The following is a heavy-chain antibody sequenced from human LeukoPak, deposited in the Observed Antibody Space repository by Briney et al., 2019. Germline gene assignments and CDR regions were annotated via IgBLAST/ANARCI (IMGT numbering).Heavy chain of an antibody. CDR2: INPNSGGT. D-gene: IGHD3-10*01. CDR3: ARANGSGSYYPFDY. V-gene: IGHV1-2*02. CDR1: GYTFTGYY. J-gene: IGHJ4*02. Sequence: ASVKVSCKASGYTFTGYYMHWVRQAPGQGLEWMGWINPNSGGTNYAQKFQDRDTMTRDTSISKAYVELSRLRSDDTAVYYCARANGSGSYYPFDYWGQGTLVTVSS.